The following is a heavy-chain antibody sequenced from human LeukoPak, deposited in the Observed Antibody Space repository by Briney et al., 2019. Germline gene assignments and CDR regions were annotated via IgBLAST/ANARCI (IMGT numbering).Heavy chain of an antibody. D-gene: IGHD1-14*01. V-gene: IGHV3-21*01. CDR3: ARDPPTFWQPEYYFDY. CDR2: ISSSSSYI. J-gene: IGHJ4*02. CDR1: GFTFSSYS. Sequence: PGGSLRLSCAASGFTFSSYSMNWVRQAPGKGLEWVSSISSSSSYIYYADSVKGQFTISRDNAKNSLYLQMNSLRAEDTAVYYCARDPPTFWQPEYYFDYWGQGTLVTVSS.